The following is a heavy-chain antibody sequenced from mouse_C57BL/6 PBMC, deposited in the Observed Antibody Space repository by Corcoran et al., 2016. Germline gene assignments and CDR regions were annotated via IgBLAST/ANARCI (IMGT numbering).Heavy chain of an antibody. Sequence: QIQLVQSGPELKKPGETVKISCKASGYTFTTYGMSWVKQAPGKGLKWMGWINTYSGVPTYADDFMGRFAFSLETSASTAYLQINNLKNEDTATYFCARKGFRGDNAMDYWGQGTSVTVSS. CDR2: INTYSGVP. D-gene: IGHD3-1*01. V-gene: IGHV9-3*01. CDR1: GYTFTTYG. J-gene: IGHJ4*01. CDR3: ARKGFRGDNAMDY.